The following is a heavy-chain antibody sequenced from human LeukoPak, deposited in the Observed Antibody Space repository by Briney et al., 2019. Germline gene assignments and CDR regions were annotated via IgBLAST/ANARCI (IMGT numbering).Heavy chain of an antibody. D-gene: IGHD6-6*01. V-gene: IGHV3-9*01. Sequence: QTGGSLRLSCAASGFTFDDYAMHWVRQAPGKGLEWVSGISWNSGSVGYGDSVKGRFTISRDNAKNSLYLQMNSLRPEDTALYYCAKDIVGHGSSPAKGSFDIWGQGTMVIVSS. CDR2: ISWNSGSV. J-gene: IGHJ3*02. CDR3: AKDIVGHGSSPAKGSFDI. CDR1: GFTFDDYA.